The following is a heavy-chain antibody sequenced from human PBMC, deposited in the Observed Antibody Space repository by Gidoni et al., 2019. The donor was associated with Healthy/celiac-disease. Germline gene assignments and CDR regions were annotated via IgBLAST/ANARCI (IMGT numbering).Heavy chain of an antibody. CDR1: VFTFSSYS. CDR3: ARDNYGDLPALNY. V-gene: IGHV3-48*01. J-gene: IGHJ4*02. CDR2: ISSISSTI. D-gene: IGHD4-17*01. Sequence: EVQLVESGGGLVQPGGSLRLPRAASVFTFSSYSMNWVRQAPGKVLVWVSYISSISSTIYYADSVKGRFTISRDNAKNSLYLQMNSLRAEDTAVYYCARDNYGDLPALNYWGQGTLVTVSS.